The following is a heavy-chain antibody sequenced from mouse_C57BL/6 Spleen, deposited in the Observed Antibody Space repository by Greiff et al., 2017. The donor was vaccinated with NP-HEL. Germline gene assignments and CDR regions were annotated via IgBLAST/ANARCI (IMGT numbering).Heavy chain of an antibody. Sequence: EVQLQQSGPELVKPGASVKISCKASGYTFTDYYMNWVKQSHGKSLEWIGDINPNNGGTSYNQKFKGKATLTVDKSSSTAYMELRSLTSEDSAVYYCARRGLYDGYLYYFDYWGQGTTLTVSS. CDR2: INPNNGGT. J-gene: IGHJ2*01. V-gene: IGHV1-26*01. D-gene: IGHD2-3*01. CDR1: GYTFTDYY. CDR3: ARRGLYDGYLYYFDY.